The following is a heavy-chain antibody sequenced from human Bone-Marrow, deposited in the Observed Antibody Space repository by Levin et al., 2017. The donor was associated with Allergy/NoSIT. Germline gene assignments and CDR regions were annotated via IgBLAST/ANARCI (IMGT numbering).Heavy chain of an antibody. CDR2: IKQDGSET. V-gene: IGHV3-7*03. J-gene: IGHJ2*01. CDR1: EFTSSYYW. D-gene: IGHD4-23*01. CDR3: AKAYGGFGFWYFDV. Sequence: GGSLRLSCAASEFTSSYYWMSWVRQAPGKGLEWVANIKQDGSETYYVDSVRGRFTISRDNAKNSLHLQTNNLRVEDTAMYYCAKAYGGFGFWYFDVWGRGTLVTVSS.